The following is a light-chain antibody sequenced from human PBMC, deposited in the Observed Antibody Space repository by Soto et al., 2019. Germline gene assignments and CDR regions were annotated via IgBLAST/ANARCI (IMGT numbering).Light chain of an antibody. CDR2: EGS. CDR3: CSYAGSSTFVV. Sequence: QSALTQPASVSGSPGQSITISCTGTSSDVGSYNLVSWYQQHPGKAPKLMIYEGSKRPSGVSKRFSGSKPGNTASLTSSGLQAEDEADYYCCSYAGSSTFVVFGGGTKVTVL. J-gene: IGLJ2*01. V-gene: IGLV2-23*01. CDR1: SSDVGSYNL.